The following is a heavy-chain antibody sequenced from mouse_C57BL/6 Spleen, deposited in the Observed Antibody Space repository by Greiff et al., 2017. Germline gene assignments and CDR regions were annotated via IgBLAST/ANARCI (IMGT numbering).Heavy chain of an antibody. CDR3: ARSYGSSYLYFDY. CDR1: GFTFSSYA. V-gene: IGHV5-4*03. Sequence: EVKLVESGGGLVKPGGSLKLSCAASGFTFSSYAMSWVRQTPEKRLEWVATISDGGSYTYYPDNVKGRFTISRDNAKNNLYLQMSHLKSEDTAMYYCARSYGSSYLYFDYWGQGTTLTVSS. J-gene: IGHJ2*01. CDR2: ISDGGSYT. D-gene: IGHD1-1*01.